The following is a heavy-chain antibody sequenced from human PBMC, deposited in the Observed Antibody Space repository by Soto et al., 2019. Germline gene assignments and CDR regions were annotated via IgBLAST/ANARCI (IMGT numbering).Heavy chain of an antibody. CDR3: STRWGGAGAFDF. D-gene: IGHD3-16*01. J-gene: IGHJ3*01. V-gene: IGHV3-48*03. CDR1: GFTFYTYE. Sequence: HPGGSLRLSCAASGFTFYTYEMNWVRQAPGKGLEWVSYISSSGSTTYYADSVKGRFTISRDTAKNSLYLQMNSLRAEDTAIYYCSTRWGGAGAFDFCGQGTMVTVSS. CDR2: ISSSGSTT.